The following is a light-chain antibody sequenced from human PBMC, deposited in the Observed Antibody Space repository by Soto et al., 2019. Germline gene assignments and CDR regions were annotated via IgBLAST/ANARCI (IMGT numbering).Light chain of an antibody. CDR2: KAS. Sequence: DIQMTQSPSTLSASVGDRVTITCRASQSISSWLAWYQQKPGKAPKLLIYKASSLESGVPSRFSGSGSGTEFTLPISSLQPDDFAPYYCQEYNSSSRTFGQGTKVEIK. CDR3: QEYNSSSRT. CDR1: QSISSW. J-gene: IGKJ1*01. V-gene: IGKV1-5*03.